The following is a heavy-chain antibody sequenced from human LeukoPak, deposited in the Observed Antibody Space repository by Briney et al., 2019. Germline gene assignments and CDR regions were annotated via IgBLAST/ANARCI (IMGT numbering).Heavy chain of an antibody. V-gene: IGHV3-7*01. CDR3: ARDYYDRSGHYHEDY. J-gene: IGHJ4*02. Sequence: GGSLRLSCAASGFTFSSYWMSWVRQAPGKGLEWVANIKQDGSEKYYVDSVKGRFTISRDNAKNSLYLQMNSLRAEDTAVYYCARDYYDRSGHYHEDYWGQGTLVTVSS. CDR1: GFTFSSYW. CDR2: IKQDGSEK. D-gene: IGHD3-22*01.